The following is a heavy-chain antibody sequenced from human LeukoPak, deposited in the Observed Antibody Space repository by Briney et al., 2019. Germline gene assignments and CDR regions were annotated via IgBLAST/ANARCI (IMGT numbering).Heavy chain of an antibody. D-gene: IGHD3-22*01. CDR3: ARETYYYDSSGYQLGENAFDI. J-gene: IGHJ3*02. CDR1: GFTFSSYG. V-gene: IGHV3-33*01. CDR2: IWYDGSNK. Sequence: QPGGSLRLSCAASGFTFSSYGMHWVRQAPGKGLEWVAVIWYDGSNKYYADSVKGRFTISRDNSKNTLYLQMNSLRAEDTAVYYCARETYYYDSSGYQLGENAFDIWGQGTMVTVSS.